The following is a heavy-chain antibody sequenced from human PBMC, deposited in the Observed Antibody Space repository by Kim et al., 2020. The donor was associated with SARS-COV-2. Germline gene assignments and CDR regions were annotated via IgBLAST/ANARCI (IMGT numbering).Heavy chain of an antibody. Sequence: GGSLRLSCAASGFTFGDYAMHWVRQAPGKGLEWVSGISWNSGSIGYADSVKGRFTISRDNAKNSLYLQINSLRAEDTALYYCAKMEWVVTAFDYWGQGTLVTVSS. J-gene: IGHJ4*02. CDR3: AKMEWVVTAFDY. D-gene: IGHD2-21*02. V-gene: IGHV3-9*01. CDR1: GFTFGDYA. CDR2: ISWNSGSI.